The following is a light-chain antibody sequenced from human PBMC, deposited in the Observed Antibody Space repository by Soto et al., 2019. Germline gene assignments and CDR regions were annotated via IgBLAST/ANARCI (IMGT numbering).Light chain of an antibody. CDR3: QQRSNWPPT. Sequence: DIVLTPSPGTLSLSPWERATLSCRASESLTSGYLAWYQQKPGQAPRLLIFGASSRATGIPARFSGSGSGTDFTLTITSLEPEDFAVYYCQQRSNWPPTFGQGTKVDI. V-gene: IGKV3D-20*02. J-gene: IGKJ1*01. CDR1: ESLTSGY. CDR2: GAS.